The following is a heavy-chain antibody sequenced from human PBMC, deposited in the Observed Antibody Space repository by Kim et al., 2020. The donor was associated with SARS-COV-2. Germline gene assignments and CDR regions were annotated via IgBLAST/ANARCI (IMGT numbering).Heavy chain of an antibody. J-gene: IGHJ6*02. D-gene: IGHD3-9*01. CDR1: GYSFTSYW. CDR3: ARRSFGLRYFDRRDYGMDV. V-gene: IGHV5-51*01. CDR2: IYPGDSDT. Sequence: GESLKISCKGSGYSFTSYWIGWVPQMPGKGLEWMGIIYPGDSDTRYSPSFQGQVTISADKSISTAYLQWSSLKASDTAMYYCARRSFGLRYFDRRDYGMDVWGQGTTVTVSS.